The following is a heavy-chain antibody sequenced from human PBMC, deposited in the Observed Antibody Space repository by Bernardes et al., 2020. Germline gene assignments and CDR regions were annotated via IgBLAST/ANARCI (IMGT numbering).Heavy chain of an antibody. CDR2: ISSSGSTI. D-gene: IGHD4-17*01. Sequence: GGSLRLSCAASGFTFSSYEMNWVRQAPGKGLEWVSSISSSGSTIYYADSVKGRFTISRDNAKNTLYLQMNSLRAEDTAVYYCAREQKTTVTSKFDYWGQGTLVTVSS. J-gene: IGHJ4*02. CDR3: AREQKTTVTSKFDY. CDR1: GFTFSSYE. V-gene: IGHV3-48*03.